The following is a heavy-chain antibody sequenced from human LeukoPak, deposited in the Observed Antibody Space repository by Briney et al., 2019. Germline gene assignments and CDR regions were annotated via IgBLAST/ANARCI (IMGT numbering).Heavy chain of an antibody. V-gene: IGHV1-2*02. CDR1: GYTFTGYY. J-gene: IGHJ4*02. Sequence: ASVKVSCKASGYTFTGYYMHWVRQAPGQGLEWMGWINPNSGGTNYAQKFQGRVTMTRDTSLSTAYMELSRLRSDDTAVYYCARSFRYSGYDHTGYWGQGTLVTVSS. CDR3: ARSFRYSGYDHTGY. CDR2: INPNSGGT. D-gene: IGHD5-12*01.